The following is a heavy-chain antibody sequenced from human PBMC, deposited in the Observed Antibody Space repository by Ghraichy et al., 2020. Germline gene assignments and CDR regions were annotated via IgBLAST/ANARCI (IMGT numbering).Heavy chain of an antibody. D-gene: IGHD2/OR15-2a*01. Sequence: GGSLRLSCAASGFTFSSYAMSWVRQAPGKGLEWVSAISGSGGSTYYADSVKGRFTISRDNSKNTLYLQMNSLRAEDTAVYYCAKDSWQSNRYYYYGMDVWGQGTTVTVSS. CDR3: AKDSWQSNRYYYYGMDV. CDR2: ISGSGGST. V-gene: IGHV3-23*01. J-gene: IGHJ6*02. CDR1: GFTFSSYA.